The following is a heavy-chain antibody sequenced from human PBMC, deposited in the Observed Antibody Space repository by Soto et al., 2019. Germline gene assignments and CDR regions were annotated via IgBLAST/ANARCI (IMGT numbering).Heavy chain of an antibody. CDR1: GFTFSSYW. Sequence: EVQLVESGGGLVQPGGSLRLSCAASGFTFSSYWMHWVRQAPGKGLVWVSRINSDGSSTSYADSVKGRFTISRDNAKNTLYLQMNSLRADDTAVYYCARDSYDSSGYYFPFSYWGQGTLVTVSS. V-gene: IGHV3-74*01. CDR3: ARDSYDSSGYYFPFSY. CDR2: INSDGSST. D-gene: IGHD3-22*01. J-gene: IGHJ4*02.